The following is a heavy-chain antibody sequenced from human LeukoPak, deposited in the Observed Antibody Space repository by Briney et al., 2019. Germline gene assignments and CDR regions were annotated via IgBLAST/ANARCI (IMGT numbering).Heavy chain of an antibody. J-gene: IGHJ4*02. CDR3: ARTRHDYYDSSGPDY. CDR1: GFTFSSYA. Sequence: PGGSLRLSCAASGFTFSSYAMHWVRQAPGKGLEWVAVISYDGGNKYYADSVKGRFTISRDNSKNTLYLQMNSLRAEDTAVYYCARTRHDYYDSSGPDYWGQGTLVTVSS. CDR2: ISYDGGNK. D-gene: IGHD3-22*01. V-gene: IGHV3-30*04.